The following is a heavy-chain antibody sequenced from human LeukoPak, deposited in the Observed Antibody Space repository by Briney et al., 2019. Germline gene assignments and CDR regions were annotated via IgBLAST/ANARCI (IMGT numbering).Heavy chain of an antibody. Sequence: PSQTLSLTCAVSGDSVNSGGYYWTWIRHYPGKGLEGIGHISNSGTTSYNPSLRSRVSISVDTSYNHFSLTLPSVTAADTAVYYCARDVVVTSSPDAFDIWGQGTMVVVSS. CDR2: ISNSGTT. J-gene: IGHJ3*02. CDR1: GDSVNSGGYY. CDR3: ARDVVVTSSPDAFDI. D-gene: IGHD2-21*02. V-gene: IGHV4-31*11.